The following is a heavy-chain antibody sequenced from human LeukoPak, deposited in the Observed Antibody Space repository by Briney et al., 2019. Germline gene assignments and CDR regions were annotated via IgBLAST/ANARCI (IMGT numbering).Heavy chain of an antibody. D-gene: IGHD6-19*01. Sequence: SETLSLTCGVSGGSISSYYWSWIRQPPGKGLEWIGYIYYSGSTNYNPSLKSRVTISVDTSKNQFSLKLSSVTAADTAVYYCARIEKGAVAGVYYYYYYMDVWGKGATVTVSS. J-gene: IGHJ6*03. CDR2: IYYSGST. V-gene: IGHV4-59*01. CDR3: ARIEKGAVAGVYYYYYYMDV. CDR1: GGSISSYY.